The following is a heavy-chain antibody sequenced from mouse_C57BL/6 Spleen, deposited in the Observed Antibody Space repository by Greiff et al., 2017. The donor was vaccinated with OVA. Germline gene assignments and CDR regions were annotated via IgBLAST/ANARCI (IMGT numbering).Heavy chain of an antibody. J-gene: IGHJ2*01. CDR3: ARFYDYDFYFDY. Sequence: VKLMESGAELAKPGASVKLSCKASGYTFTSYWMHWVKQRPGQGLEWIGYINPSSGYTNYNQKFKDKDTLTADKSSSTAYMQLSSLTYEDSAVYYCARFYDYDFYFDYWGQGTTLTVSS. CDR2: INPSSGYT. D-gene: IGHD2-4*01. V-gene: IGHV1-7*01. CDR1: GYTFTSYW.